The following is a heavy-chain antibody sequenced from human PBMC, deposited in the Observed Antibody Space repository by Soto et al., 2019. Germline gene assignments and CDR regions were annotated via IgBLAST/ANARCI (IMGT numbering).Heavy chain of an antibody. V-gene: IGHV2-5*02. J-gene: IGHJ5*02. Sequence: QITLKESVPTLVKPPQPLTLTCTFSGFSLSTTGVGVGWIRQPPGKALEWVAFIYWDDDKRYSPSPKSRLTITKDTSQNQVVLTMTNMDPVDTATYYCAHRRVVPAKGNNWFDTWGQGTRVIVSS. CDR3: AHRRVVPAKGNNWFDT. D-gene: IGHD2-15*01. CDR1: GFSLSTTGVG. CDR2: IYWDDDK.